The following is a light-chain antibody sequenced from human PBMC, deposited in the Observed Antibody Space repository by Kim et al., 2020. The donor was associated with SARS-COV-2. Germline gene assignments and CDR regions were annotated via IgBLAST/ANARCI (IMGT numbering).Light chain of an antibody. J-gene: IGKJ4*01. CDR3: QQYGTSPET. CDR1: QSVSSSY. V-gene: IGKV3-20*01. Sequence: SLGERATLSGRASQSVSSSYLAWDEQKPGQSTRILRYGAFSRAAGIPDRFSGSGSGTDCTLSINRLAPEDFGGYYCQQYGTSPETIGGGNKVDIK. CDR2: GAF.